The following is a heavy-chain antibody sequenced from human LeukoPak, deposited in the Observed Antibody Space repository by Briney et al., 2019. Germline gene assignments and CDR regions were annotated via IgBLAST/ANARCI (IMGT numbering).Heavy chain of an antibody. CDR1: GYTFTSYG. D-gene: IGHD4-11*01. J-gene: IGHJ4*02. CDR3: ATASDYSNYLDY. Sequence: GASVKVSCKASGYTFTSYGISWVRQAPGQGLEWMGWISAYNGNTNYAQKLQGRVTMTTDTSTSTAHMELRSLRSDDTAVYYCATASDYSNYLDYWGQGTLVTVSS. V-gene: IGHV1-18*01. CDR2: ISAYNGNT.